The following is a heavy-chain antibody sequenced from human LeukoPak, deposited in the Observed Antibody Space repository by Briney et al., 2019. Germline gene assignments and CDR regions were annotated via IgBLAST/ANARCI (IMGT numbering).Heavy chain of an antibody. CDR1: GFTFSSYE. J-gene: IGHJ3*02. V-gene: IGHV3-48*03. D-gene: IGHD3-22*01. CDR3: ARGYYYDSSGYIDAFDI. CDR2: ISSSGRNI. Sequence: GGSLRLSCAASGFTFSSYEMNWVRQAPGKGLEMVSYISSSGRNIYYAYSVKGRFTISRDNAKNSLYLQMNSQRAEDTAVYYCARGYYYDSSGYIDAFDIWGQGTMVTVSS.